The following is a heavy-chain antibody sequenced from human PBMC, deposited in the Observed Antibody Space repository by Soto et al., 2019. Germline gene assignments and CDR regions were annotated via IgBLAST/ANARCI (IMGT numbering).Heavy chain of an antibody. V-gene: IGHV4-61*01. CDR1: GGSVSSGSYY. J-gene: IGHJ4*02. CDR2: IYYTGTT. CDR3: ARDKITGLFDY. Sequence: SETLSLTCTVSGGSVSSGSYYWSWIRQPPGKGLEWIGYIYYTGTTKYNPSLKSRVTISVDSSKSQFSLKLTSVTAADTAVYYCARDKITGLFDYWGQGTLVTVSS. D-gene: IGHD2-8*02.